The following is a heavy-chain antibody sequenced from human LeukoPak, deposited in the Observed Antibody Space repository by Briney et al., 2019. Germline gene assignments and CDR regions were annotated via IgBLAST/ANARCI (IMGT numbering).Heavy chain of an antibody. J-gene: IGHJ4*02. CDR3: ASSGYYQIYFDY. V-gene: IGHV4-39*07. CDR2: FYHGGST. CDR1: GGSISSSSYY. Sequence: PSETLSLTCTVSGGSISSSSYYWGWIRQPPGKGLEWLGSFYHGGSTSYNPSLKSRATISGDRSKNQFSLKLTSVTAADTAVYYCASSGYYQIYFDYWGPGTLVTVSS. D-gene: IGHD3-22*01.